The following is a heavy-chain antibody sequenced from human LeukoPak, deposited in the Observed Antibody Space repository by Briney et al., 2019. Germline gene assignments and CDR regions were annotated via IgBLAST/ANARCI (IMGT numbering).Heavy chain of an antibody. J-gene: IGHJ4*02. CDR3: ARQNDFRLDY. CDR2: IYPGDSDT. Sequence: GESLKISCKGSGYTFSSYWIGWVRQMPGEGLEWMGIIYPGDSDTRYSPSLQGQVTISVDTSIGTAYLQWSSLKGSDTAIYYCARQNDFRLDYWGQGTLVTVSS. V-gene: IGHV5-51*01. D-gene: IGHD3-3*01. CDR1: GYTFSSYW.